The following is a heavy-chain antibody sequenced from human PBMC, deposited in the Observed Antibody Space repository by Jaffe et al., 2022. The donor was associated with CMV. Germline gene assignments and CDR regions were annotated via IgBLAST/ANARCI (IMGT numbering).Heavy chain of an antibody. J-gene: IGHJ5*02. CDR3: ARGVLRLTSRFDP. Sequence: QVQLQQWGAGLLKPSETLSLTCAVYGGSFSGYYWSWIRQPPGKGLEWIGEINHSGSTNYNPSLKSRVTISVDTSKNQFSLKLSSVTAADTAVYYCARGVLRLTSRFDPWGQGTLVTVSS. D-gene: IGHD3-3*01. CDR2: INHSGST. CDR1: GGSFSGYY. V-gene: IGHV4-34*01.